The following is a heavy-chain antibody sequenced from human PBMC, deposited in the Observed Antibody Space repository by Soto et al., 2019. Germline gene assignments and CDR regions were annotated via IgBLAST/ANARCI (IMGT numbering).Heavy chain of an antibody. CDR2: IIPIFGTA. D-gene: IGHD6-13*01. CDR3: ASPVGKQQLVLVGLYYYYGMDV. Sequence: ASVKVSCKASGGTFSSYAISWVRQAPGQGLEWMGGIIPIFGTANYAQKFQGRVTITADKSTGTAYMELSSLRSEDTAVYYCASPVGKQQLVLVGLYYYYGMDVWGQGTTVTVSS. J-gene: IGHJ6*02. CDR1: GGTFSSYA. V-gene: IGHV1-69*06.